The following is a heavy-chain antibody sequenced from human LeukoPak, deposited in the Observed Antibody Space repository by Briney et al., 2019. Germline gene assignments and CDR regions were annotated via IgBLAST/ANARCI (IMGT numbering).Heavy chain of an antibody. CDR3: AKDRVSSSVWFGELLDY. J-gene: IGHJ4*02. CDR1: GFTFSAYW. V-gene: IGHV3-7*01. Sequence: QPGGSLRLSCEASGFTFSAYWMSWVRQAPGKGLEWVANIKQDGSQTYHADSVKGRFTISRDNAENSLYLQMNSLRAEDTAVYYCAKDRVSSSVWFGELLDYWGQGTLVTVSS. CDR2: IKQDGSQT. D-gene: IGHD3-10*01.